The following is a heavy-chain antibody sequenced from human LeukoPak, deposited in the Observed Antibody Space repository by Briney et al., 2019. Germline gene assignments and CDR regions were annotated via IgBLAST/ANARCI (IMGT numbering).Heavy chain of an antibody. CDR2: IYYSGST. CDR1: GGSISSSSYY. CDR3: AREDLDLVVTAPFFDY. Sequence: NPSETLSLTCTVSGGSISSSSYYWGWIRQPPGKGLEWIGSIYYSGSTYYNPSLKSRVTISVDTSKNQFSLKLSSVTAADTAVYYCAREDLDLVVTAPFFDYWGQGTLVTVSS. V-gene: IGHV4-39*07. D-gene: IGHD2-21*02. J-gene: IGHJ4*02.